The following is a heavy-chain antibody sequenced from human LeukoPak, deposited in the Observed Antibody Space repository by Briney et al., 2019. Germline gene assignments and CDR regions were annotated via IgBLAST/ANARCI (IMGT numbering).Heavy chain of an antibody. J-gene: IGHJ4*02. CDR2: IQYDGSNE. CDR1: GFTFSSYG. V-gene: IGHV3-30*02. CDR3: AKLFESGTYNNFFHY. D-gene: IGHD3-10*01. Sequence: GGSLRLSCAASGFTFSSYGMHWVRQAPGKGLEWVAYIQYDGSNEQYADSVKGRFSISRDSSKNILYLQMNSLRAEDTAIYYCAKLFESGTYNNFFHYWGQGTLVTVSS.